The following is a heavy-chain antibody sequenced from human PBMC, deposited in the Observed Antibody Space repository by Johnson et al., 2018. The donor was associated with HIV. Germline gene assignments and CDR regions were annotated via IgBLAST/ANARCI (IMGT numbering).Heavy chain of an antibody. J-gene: IGHJ3*01. D-gene: IGHD3-22*01. V-gene: IGHV3-30*02. CDR3: AKDVGNYWPNAFDV. CDR2: IRYDGSNK. Sequence: VQLVESGGGVVQPGGSLTLSCAASGFAFNAYGMHWVRRAPGKGLQWVTFIRYDGSNKYYADSVNGRFTISRDNSKNTLYLQMNSLRAEDTAVYYFAKDVGNYWPNAFDVWGQGTMLTVSS. CDR1: GFAFNAYG.